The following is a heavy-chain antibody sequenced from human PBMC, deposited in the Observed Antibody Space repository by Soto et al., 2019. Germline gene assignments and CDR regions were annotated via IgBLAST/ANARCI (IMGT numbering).Heavy chain of an antibody. J-gene: IGHJ3*02. Sequence: GASVKVSCKASGDMFDTYTISWVRQAPGQGLEWMGGIIPIFGTANYAQKFQGRVTITADESTSTAYMELSSLRSEDTAVYYCARCPYYYDSSGHLDAFDIWGQGTMVTVSS. D-gene: IGHD3-22*01. CDR3: ARCPYYYDSSGHLDAFDI. CDR2: IIPIFGTA. CDR1: GDMFDTYT. V-gene: IGHV1-69*13.